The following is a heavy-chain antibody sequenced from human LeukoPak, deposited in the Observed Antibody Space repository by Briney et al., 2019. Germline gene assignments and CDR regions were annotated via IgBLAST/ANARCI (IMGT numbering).Heavy chain of an antibody. CDR2: IYHSGST. Sequence: SETLSLTCTVSGYSISSGYYWGWIRQPPGKGLEWIGTIYHSGSTNYNPSLKSRVTISVDTSKNQFSLKLSSVTAADTAVYYCEREIRNYYGSGRYYKGYFQHWGQGTLVTVSS. D-gene: IGHD3-10*01. CDR1: GYSISSGYY. V-gene: IGHV4-38-2*02. J-gene: IGHJ1*01. CDR3: EREIRNYYGSGRYYKGYFQH.